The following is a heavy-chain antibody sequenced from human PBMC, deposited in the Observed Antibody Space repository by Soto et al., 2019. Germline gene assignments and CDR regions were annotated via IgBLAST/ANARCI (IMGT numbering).Heavy chain of an antibody. Sequence: EVQLLESGGGLVQPGGSLRLSCAASGFTFSSYAMSWVRQAPGKGLEGVSAISGSGGSTYSADSVKGRFTISSDNSKNTLYLQMNSLRAEDTAVYYCAKDEQSGVSGAFDIWGQGTMVTVSS. CDR3: AKDEQSGVSGAFDI. J-gene: IGHJ3*02. D-gene: IGHD1-26*01. CDR2: ISGSGGST. CDR1: GFTFSSYA. V-gene: IGHV3-23*01.